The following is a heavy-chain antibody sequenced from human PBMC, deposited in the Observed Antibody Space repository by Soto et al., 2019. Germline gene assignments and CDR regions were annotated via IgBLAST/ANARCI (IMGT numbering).Heavy chain of an antibody. CDR2: ISSSSNNI. D-gene: IGHD3-3*02. CDR1: GFPFSSYE. J-gene: IGHJ4*02. CDR3: ARSPFLECN. V-gene: IGHV3-48*03. Sequence: GGSLRLCCAASGFPFSSYEMNWVRQPPGKGLEWVSYISSSSNNIYYADSVKGRFTISRDNAKNSVFLQMNSLRVEDTAIYYCARSPFLECNWAQGTLVTVSS.